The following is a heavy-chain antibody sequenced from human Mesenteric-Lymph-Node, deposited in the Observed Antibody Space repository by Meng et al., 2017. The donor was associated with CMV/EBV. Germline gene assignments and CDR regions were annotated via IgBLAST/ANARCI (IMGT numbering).Heavy chain of an antibody. CDR2: ISSSTNYI. Sequence: ACGFTFSREDMNWVRQAPGKGLEWVSSISSSTNYIYYTDSVKGRFTISRDNAKNSLYLQMNSLRPEDTAVYYCARVLWFGESPFDYWGQGTLVTVSS. CDR3: ARVLWFGESPFDY. J-gene: IGHJ4*02. D-gene: IGHD3-10*01. CDR1: GFTFSRED. V-gene: IGHV3-21*01.